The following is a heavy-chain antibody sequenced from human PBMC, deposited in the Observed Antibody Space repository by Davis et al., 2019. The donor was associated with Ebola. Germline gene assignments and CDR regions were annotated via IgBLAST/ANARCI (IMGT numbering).Heavy chain of an antibody. J-gene: IGHJ6*04. Sequence: GESLKISCAASGFTFGTYAMHWVRQAPGKGLEWVAVISYDGSNKYYADSVKGRFTISRDNSKNTLYLQMNSLRAEDTAVYYCACGSCYYYGMDVWGKGTTVTVSS. CDR1: GFTFGTYA. CDR3: ACGSCYYYGMDV. V-gene: IGHV3-30-3*01. D-gene: IGHD2-15*01. CDR2: ISYDGSNK.